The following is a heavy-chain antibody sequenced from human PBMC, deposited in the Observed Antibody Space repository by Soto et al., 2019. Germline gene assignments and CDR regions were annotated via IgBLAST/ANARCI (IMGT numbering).Heavy chain of an antibody. CDR3: ARVNSGSYYIY. Sequence: GASVKVSCKASGYTFTCYYLHWVRQAPGQGLEWMGIINPSGGSTTYAQRFQGRVTMTSDTSTSTVYMELSSLRSEDTAMYYCARVNSGSYYIYWGQGTLVTVSS. CDR2: INPSGGST. D-gene: IGHD1-26*01. J-gene: IGHJ4*02. CDR1: GYTFTCYY. V-gene: IGHV1-46*01.